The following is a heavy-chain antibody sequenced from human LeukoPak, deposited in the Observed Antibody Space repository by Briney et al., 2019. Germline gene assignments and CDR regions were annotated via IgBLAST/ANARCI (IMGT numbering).Heavy chain of an antibody. CDR3: AIDIDTGYSYGTRQFDY. V-gene: IGHV3-30*04. CDR1: GFTFSPYA. D-gene: IGHD5-18*01. J-gene: IGHJ4*02. Sequence: GGSLRLSCAASGFTFSPYAMHWVRQAPGKGLEWVAVISFDGSNKYYPDSVRGRFTISRDNSKNALDLQMNSLRAEAGAVYYCAIDIDTGYSYGTRQFDYWGQGTLVTVSS. CDR2: ISFDGSNK.